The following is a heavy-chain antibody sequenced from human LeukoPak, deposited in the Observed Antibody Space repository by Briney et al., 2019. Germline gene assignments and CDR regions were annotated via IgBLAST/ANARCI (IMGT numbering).Heavy chain of an antibody. D-gene: IGHD5-18*01. CDR2: ISYDGSNK. V-gene: IGHV3-30*18. Sequence: PGGSLRLSCAASGFTFSSYEMNWVRQAPGKGLEWLAVISYDGSNKYYADSVKGRFTISRDNSKNTLYLQMNSLRAEDTAVYYCAKDQKSYGYNYYMDVWGKGTTVTVSS. J-gene: IGHJ6*03. CDR3: AKDQKSYGYNYYMDV. CDR1: GFTFSSYE.